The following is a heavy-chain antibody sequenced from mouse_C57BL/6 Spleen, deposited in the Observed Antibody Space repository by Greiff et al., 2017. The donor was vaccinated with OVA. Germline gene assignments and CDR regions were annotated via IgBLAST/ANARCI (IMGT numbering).Heavy chain of an antibody. V-gene: IGHV3-6*01. CDR2: ISYDGSN. CDR3: ASSTGIPGFAY. Sequence: EVKLQESGPGLVKPSQSLSLTCSVTGYSITSGYYWNWIRQFPGNKLEWMGYISYDGSNNYNPSLTNRISITRDTSKNQFFLKLNSVTTEDTATYYCASSTGIPGFAYWGQGTLVTVSA. J-gene: IGHJ3*01. D-gene: IGHD4-1*02. CDR1: GYSITSGYY.